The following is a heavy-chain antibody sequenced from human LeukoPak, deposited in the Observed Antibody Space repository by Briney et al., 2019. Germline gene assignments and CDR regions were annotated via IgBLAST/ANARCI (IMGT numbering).Heavy chain of an antibody. Sequence: GRSLRLSCAVSGLTFSSYAMSWVRHAPGKGLECVSAIRGRGGSKDYAYSVKGRFTISRDNSKNTLYLQMNSLRDDDTAVYYCARDGGLRLFDWLQKGHLDHWGQGTLVGVSS. CDR3: ARDGGLRLFDWLQKGHLDH. CDR1: GLTFSSYA. CDR2: IRGRGGSK. V-gene: IGHV3-23*01. D-gene: IGHD3-9*01. J-gene: IGHJ4*02.